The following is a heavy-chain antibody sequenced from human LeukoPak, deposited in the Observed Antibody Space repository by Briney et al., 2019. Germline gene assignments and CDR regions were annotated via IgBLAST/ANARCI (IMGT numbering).Heavy chain of an antibody. D-gene: IGHD1-26*01. CDR1: GYAFTDYF. V-gene: IGHV1-2*02. CDR3: ARMARMGAGIDP. Sequence: ASVKVSCKASGYAFTDYFIHWVRQAPGQGLEWMGWINPNSGGTNYAQKFQGRVTMTRDTSISTAYMELSRLRSDDTAVYYCARMARMGAGIDPWGQGTLVTVSS. J-gene: IGHJ5*02. CDR2: INPNSGGT.